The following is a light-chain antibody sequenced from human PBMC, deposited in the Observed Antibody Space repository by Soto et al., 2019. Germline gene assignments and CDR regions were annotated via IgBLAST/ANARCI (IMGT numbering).Light chain of an antibody. V-gene: IGKV3-11*01. CDR2: DAS. Sequence: EVVLTQSPATLSFSPGERATLSCRASQSIRNYLAWYQQKPGQAPRLLIYDASNRATGIPARFSGSGSGTDFILTISSPEPEDSGVYYCQQRNDWVTFGGGTKVDIK. CDR1: QSIRNY. CDR3: QQRNDWVT. J-gene: IGKJ4*01.